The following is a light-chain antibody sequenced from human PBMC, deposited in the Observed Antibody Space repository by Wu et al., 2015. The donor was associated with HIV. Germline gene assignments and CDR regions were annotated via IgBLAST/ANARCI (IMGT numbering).Light chain of an antibody. CDR3: QQRKEWPT. J-gene: IGKJ5*01. CDR2: DAS. CDR1: QSVASF. Sequence: EIVLTQSPATLSLSPGERATLSCRASQSVASFLAWYQQKPGQAPRLLIYDASNRATGIPARFSGSGSGTDFTLIISNLEPEDFGVYYCQQRKEWPTFGLGTRL. V-gene: IGKV3-11*01.